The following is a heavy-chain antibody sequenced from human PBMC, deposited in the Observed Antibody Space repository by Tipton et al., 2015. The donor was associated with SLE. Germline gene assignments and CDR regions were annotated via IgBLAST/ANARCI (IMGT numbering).Heavy chain of an antibody. CDR1: GGSISTTTNY. V-gene: IGHV4-39*07. CDR2: IYYSGSAYST. Sequence: LRLSCTVSGGSISTTTNYWGWIRQPQGKGLEWIGRIYYSGSAYSTYYNPSLNSRVTISVDKPTNQFSLKVSAVTAADTAVYYCARDRGGNSSVYVDNWGQGTLVTVSS. D-gene: IGHD4-23*01. CDR3: ARDRGGNSSVYVDN. J-gene: IGHJ4*02.